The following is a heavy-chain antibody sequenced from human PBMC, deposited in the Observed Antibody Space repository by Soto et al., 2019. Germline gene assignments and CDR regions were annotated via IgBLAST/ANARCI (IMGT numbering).Heavy chain of an antibody. J-gene: IGHJ4*02. CDR3: AKGRQYSRDYYDQ. CDR1: GFTFSNYA. V-gene: IGHV3-23*01. D-gene: IGHD6-6*01. CDR2: IGGSGVST. Sequence: GGSLRLSCAASGFTFSNYAMTWVHQAPGKGLEWVSAIGGSGVSTYYADSVKGRFTISRDDSKDTLCLKMNSLRAEDTAVYYCAKGRQYSRDYYDQWGQGTLVTVSS.